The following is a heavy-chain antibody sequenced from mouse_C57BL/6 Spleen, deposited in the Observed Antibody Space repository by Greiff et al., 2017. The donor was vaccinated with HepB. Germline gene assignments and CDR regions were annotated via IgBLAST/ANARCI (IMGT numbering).Heavy chain of an antibody. CDR2: ISDGGSYT. Sequence: EVMLVESGGGLVKPGGSLKLSCAASGFTFSSYAMSWVRQTPEKRLEWVATISDGGSYTYYPDNVKGRFTISRDNAKNNLYLQMSHLKSEDTAMYYCAREIADWYFDVWGTGTTVTVSS. CDR1: GFTFSSYA. J-gene: IGHJ1*03. V-gene: IGHV5-4*01. CDR3: AREIADWYFDV.